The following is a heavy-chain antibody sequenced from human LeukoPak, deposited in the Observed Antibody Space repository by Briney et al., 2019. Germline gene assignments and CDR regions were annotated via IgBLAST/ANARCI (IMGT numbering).Heavy chain of an antibody. D-gene: IGHD3-9*01. CDR3: AVEISRLVIHAFDL. J-gene: IGHJ3*01. V-gene: IGHV3-48*03. CDR2: ISSSGSTI. Sequence: PGGSLRLSCAASGFTFSSYEMNWVRQAPGKGLEWVSYISSSGSTIYYADSVKGRFTISRDNAKNTVYLQMNSLSTEDTAVYYCAVEISRLVIHAFDLWGQGTMVTVSS. CDR1: GFTFSSYE.